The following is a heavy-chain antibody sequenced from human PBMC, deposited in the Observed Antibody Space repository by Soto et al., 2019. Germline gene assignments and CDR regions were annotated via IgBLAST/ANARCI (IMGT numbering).Heavy chain of an antibody. D-gene: IGHD3-3*01. CDR3: ARINEGFGVVNDY. J-gene: IGHJ4*02. CDR2: ISSSSSTI. CDR1: GFTFSSYS. V-gene: IGHV3-48*01. Sequence: GGSLRLSCAASGFTFSSYSMNWVRQAPGKGLEWVSYISSSSSTIYYADSVKGRFTISRDNAKNSLYLQMNSLRAEDTAVYYCARINEGFGVVNDYWGQGTLVTVSS.